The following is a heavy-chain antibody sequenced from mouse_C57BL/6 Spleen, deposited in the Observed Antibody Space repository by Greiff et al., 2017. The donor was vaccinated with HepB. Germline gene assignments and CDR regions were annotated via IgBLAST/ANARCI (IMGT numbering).Heavy chain of an antibody. Sequence: VQLQQPGAELVMPGASVKLSCKASGYTFTSYWMHWVKQRPGQGLEWIGEIDPSDSYTNYNQKFKGKSTLTVDKSSSTAYMQLSSLTSEDSAVYYCARRGYDGNYYAMDYWGQGTSVTVSS. CDR2: IDPSDSYT. D-gene: IGHD2-2*01. J-gene: IGHJ4*01. CDR1: GYTFTSYW. CDR3: ARRGYDGNYYAMDY. V-gene: IGHV1-69*01.